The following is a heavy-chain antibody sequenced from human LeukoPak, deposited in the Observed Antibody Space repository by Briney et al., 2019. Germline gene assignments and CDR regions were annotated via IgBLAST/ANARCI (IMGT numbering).Heavy chain of an antibody. Sequence: ASVKVSCKASGYTFTDYYMHWVRQAPGQGLEWMGWINPYSGDTNYAQRFQGRVTMTRDTSISTAYMELSGLRSDDTAVYHCARASYDNSLRIDDYWGQGNLVTVSS. D-gene: IGHD3-22*01. J-gene: IGHJ4*02. CDR3: ARASYDNSLRIDDY. V-gene: IGHV1-2*02. CDR2: INPYSGDT. CDR1: GYTFTDYY.